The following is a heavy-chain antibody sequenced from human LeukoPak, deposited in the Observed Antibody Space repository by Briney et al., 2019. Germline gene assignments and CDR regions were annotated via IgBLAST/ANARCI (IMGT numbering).Heavy chain of an antibody. J-gene: IGHJ4*02. CDR2: IYPGDSDT. D-gene: IGHD3-22*01. Sequence: GESLKISCKGSGYSFTSYWIGWVRQMPGKGLEWMGIIYPGDSDTRYSPSFQGQVAISADKSISTAYLQWSSLKASDTAMYYCARYSPPYYYDSSGYFDYWGQGTLVTVSS. CDR1: GYSFTSYW. CDR3: ARYSPPYYYDSSGYFDY. V-gene: IGHV5-51*01.